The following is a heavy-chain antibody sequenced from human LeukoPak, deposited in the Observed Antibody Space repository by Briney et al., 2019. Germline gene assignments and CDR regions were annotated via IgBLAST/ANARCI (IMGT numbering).Heavy chain of an antibody. CDR3: AKDRGAAAGTDQFDY. CDR1: GFTFSSYA. Sequence: PGGSLRLSCAASGFTFSSYAMSWVRQAPGKGLELVSAISGSGGSTYYADSVKGRFTISRDNSKNTLYLQMNSLRAEDTAVYYCAKDRGAAAGTDQFDYWGQGTLVTVSS. V-gene: IGHV3-23*01. J-gene: IGHJ4*02. D-gene: IGHD6-13*01. CDR2: ISGSGGST.